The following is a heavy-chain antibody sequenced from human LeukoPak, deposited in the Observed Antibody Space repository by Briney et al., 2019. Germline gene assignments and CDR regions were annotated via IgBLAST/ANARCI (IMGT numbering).Heavy chain of an antibody. CDR1: GYTFTSYY. D-gene: IGHD1-20*01. CDR3: ARDRLIHNWSPEGDAFDI. CDR2: IDPSGGST. Sequence: GASVKVSCKASGYTFTSYYMHWVRQAPGQGLEWMGIIDPSGGSTSYAQKFQGRVTMTRDMSTSTVYMELSSLRSEDTAVYYCARDRLIHNWSPEGDAFDIWGQGTMVTVSS. J-gene: IGHJ3*02. V-gene: IGHV1-46*01.